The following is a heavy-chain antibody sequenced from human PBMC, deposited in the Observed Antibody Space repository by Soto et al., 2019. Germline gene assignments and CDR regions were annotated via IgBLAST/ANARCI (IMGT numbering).Heavy chain of an antibody. D-gene: IGHD3-3*01. CDR2: IRNKANRYTT. CDR1: GFSFSDHY. V-gene: IGHV3-72*01. CDR3: GRVGDYNFWSGPDY. Sequence: GGSLRLSCAASGFSFSDHYMDWVRQAPGKGLEWVARIRNKANRYTTEYAASVKGRFTISRDDSKNSPFLQMNSLQTEDTAVYYCGRVGDYNFWSGPDYWGQGTLVTVSS. J-gene: IGHJ4*02.